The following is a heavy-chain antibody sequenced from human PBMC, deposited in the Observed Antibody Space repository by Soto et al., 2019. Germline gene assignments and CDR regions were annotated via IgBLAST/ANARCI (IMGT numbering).Heavy chain of an antibody. CDR2: INHSGST. J-gene: IGHJ4*02. V-gene: IGHV4-34*01. Sequence: QVQLQQWGAGLLKPSETLSLTCAVYGGSFSGYYWSWIRQPPGKGLEWIGAINHSGSTNYNPSLKSRVTISVDTSKNQFALKLGSVTAADTAVYYCAREGEVVVVATSRVSSSSGLGYWGQGTLVTVSS. D-gene: IGHD2-15*01. CDR1: GGSFSGYY. CDR3: AREGEVVVVATSRVSSSSGLGY.